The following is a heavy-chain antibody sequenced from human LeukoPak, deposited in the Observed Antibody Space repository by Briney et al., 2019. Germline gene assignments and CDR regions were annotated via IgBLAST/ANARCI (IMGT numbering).Heavy chain of an antibody. V-gene: IGHV3-7*01. Sequence: GGSLRLSCAASGFTFSSYWMSWVRQAPGKGLEWVANINQDGSETYYVDSVRGRFTISRDNAKNSLYLQMNSLRAEDTAVYFCARVYYDSSGSTWGQGTLVTVSS. D-gene: IGHD3-22*01. J-gene: IGHJ5*02. CDR3: ARVYYDSSGST. CDR2: INQDGSET. CDR1: GFTFSSYW.